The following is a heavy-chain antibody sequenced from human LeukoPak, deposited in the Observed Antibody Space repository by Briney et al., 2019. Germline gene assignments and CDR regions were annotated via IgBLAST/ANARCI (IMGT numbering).Heavy chain of an antibody. CDR1: GFTFDDYG. J-gene: IGHJ3*02. CDR2: INWNGGST. CDR3: ARVTPYYDSSGYYSEAFDI. Sequence: GGSLRLSCAASGFTFDDYGMSWVRQAPGKGLEWVSGINWNGGSTGYADSVKGRFTISRDNAKNSLYLQMNSLRAEDTALYHCARVTPYYDSSGYYSEAFDIWGQGTMVTVSS. D-gene: IGHD3-22*01. V-gene: IGHV3-20*01.